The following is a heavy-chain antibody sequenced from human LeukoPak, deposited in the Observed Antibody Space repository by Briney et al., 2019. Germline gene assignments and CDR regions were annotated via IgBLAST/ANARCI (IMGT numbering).Heavy chain of an antibody. CDR3: ARLISPELTIFGVVSPSGDP. Sequence: GESLKISCKGSGYSFTSYWIGWVRQMPGKGLEWMGIIYPGDSDTRYSPSFQGQVTISADKSISTAYLQWSSLKASDTAMYYCARLISPELTIFGVVSPSGDPWGQGTLVTVSS. CDR2: IYPGDSDT. CDR1: GYSFTSYW. J-gene: IGHJ5*02. D-gene: IGHD3-3*01. V-gene: IGHV5-51*01.